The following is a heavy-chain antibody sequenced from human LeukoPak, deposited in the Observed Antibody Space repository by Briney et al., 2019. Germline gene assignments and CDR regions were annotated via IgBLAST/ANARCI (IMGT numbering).Heavy chain of an antibody. CDR1: GGSISSYY. CDR2: INHSGST. CDR3: ARRIYVFRARFAP. Sequence: SETLSLTCTVSGGSISSYYWSWIRQPPGKGLEWIGEINHSGSTNYNPSLKSRVTISVDTSKNQFSLELSSVTAADTAVYYCARRIYVFRARFAPWGQGTLVTVSS. V-gene: IGHV4-34*01. D-gene: IGHD3-16*01. J-gene: IGHJ5*02.